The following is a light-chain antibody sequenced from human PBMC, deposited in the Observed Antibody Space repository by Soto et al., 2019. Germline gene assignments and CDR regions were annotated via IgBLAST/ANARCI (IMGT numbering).Light chain of an antibody. CDR1: QSISSW. V-gene: IGKV1-5*03. Sequence: DIQMTQSPSTLSASVGDRVTITCRASQSISSWLAWYQQKPWKAPKLLIYKASSLEGGVPSWFAVSVAQTEFSLTISSLQPDYFATYYSQLYDSLWTFGQGTRWIS. CDR2: KAS. CDR3: QLYDSLWT. J-gene: IGKJ1*01.